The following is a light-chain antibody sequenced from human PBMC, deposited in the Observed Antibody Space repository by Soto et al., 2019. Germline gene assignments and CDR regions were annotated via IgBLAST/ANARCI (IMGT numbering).Light chain of an antibody. CDR2: DNT. CDR3: QSYDINLSASV. V-gene: IGLV1-40*01. CDR1: SSNTGAGYD. Sequence: QSVLTQPLSVSGAPGQRVTISCTGRSSNTGAGYDVHWYRQLRGTAARLLIYDNTNRPSGVPDGFSGSKSGPSASLAISGLQAEDEADYNCQSYDINLSASVFGGGTKLTV. J-gene: IGLJ3*02.